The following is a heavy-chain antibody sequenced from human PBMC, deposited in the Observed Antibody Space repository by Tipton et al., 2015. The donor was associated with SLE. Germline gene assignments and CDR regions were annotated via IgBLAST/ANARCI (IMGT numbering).Heavy chain of an antibody. CDR1: GGSISSYY. CDR2: IYTSGAT. Sequence: TLSLTCTVSGGSISSYYWSWIRQPAGKGLEWIGRIYTSGATDDNPSLKSRVTMSVDMSKNQIFLKLSSVTAADTAVYYCATPREWLRRAFDIWGQGTRVTVSS. J-gene: IGHJ3*02. D-gene: IGHD5-12*01. V-gene: IGHV4-4*07. CDR3: ATPREWLRRAFDI.